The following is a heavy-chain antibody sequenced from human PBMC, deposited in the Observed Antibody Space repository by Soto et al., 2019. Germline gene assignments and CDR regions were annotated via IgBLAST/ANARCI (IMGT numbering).Heavy chain of an antibody. CDR1: GGTFNTYT. V-gene: IGHV1-69*02. CDR2: IIPMVTVT. J-gene: IGHJ3*01. CDR3: SIGSWSAETFDV. D-gene: IGHD2-2*01. Sequence: QVHLIQSGAEVKKPGSSVKVSCKSAGGTFNTYTLIWVRQAPGHGLEWMGRIIPMVTVTNSAQKFQGRLTLTADKSTGTAFMALTRLRSDDTAVYYCSIGSWSAETFDVWGQGTMVTVSS.